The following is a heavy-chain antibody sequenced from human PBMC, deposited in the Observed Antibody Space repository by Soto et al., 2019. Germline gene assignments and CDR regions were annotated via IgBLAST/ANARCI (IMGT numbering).Heavy chain of an antibody. D-gene: IGHD2-21*01. CDR1: GFSFSSYG. V-gene: IGHV3-30*03. J-gene: IGHJ6*02. CDR2: VSDDGSNK. CDR3: ASDPREMAIIREEYYCVAMDV. Sequence: GGSVRLSCAASGFSFSSYGMHWVRQAPGKGLEWVAVVSDDGSNKYYADSVKGRFTISRDHSKNTLYLQMNSLRADDTAVYYSASDPREMAIIREEYYCVAMDVWGQGTTVTVSS.